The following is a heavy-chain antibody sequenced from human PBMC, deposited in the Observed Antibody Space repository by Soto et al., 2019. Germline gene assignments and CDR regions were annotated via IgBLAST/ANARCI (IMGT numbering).Heavy chain of an antibody. J-gene: IGHJ5*02. V-gene: IGHV3-7*04. Sequence: EVQLVESGGGLVQPGGSLRLSCAASGFTFSGYWMTWVRQAPGKGLEGVANISPDGSEEYYVDSVKGQFTISRDNAKNSVYLQMNSLRGEDTALSYCTRDLNHDTGPWGQGTQVTVSS. CDR1: GFTFSGYW. D-gene: IGHD2-8*02. CDR2: ISPDGSEE. CDR3: TRDLNHDTGP.